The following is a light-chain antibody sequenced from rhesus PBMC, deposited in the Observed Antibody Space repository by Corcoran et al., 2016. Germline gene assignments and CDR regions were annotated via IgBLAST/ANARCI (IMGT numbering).Light chain of an antibody. Sequence: DIQMTQSPSSLSASVGDRVTITCRASENVNNYLNWYQQKQGKAPNLLIYKAATLQSGVPARFSGRGTGTDYTFTISSLQSEDVATYYCQNNYGTPYSFGQGTKVEIK. CDR3: QNNYGTPYS. CDR2: KAA. J-gene: IGKJ2*01. CDR1: ENVNNY. V-gene: IGKV1-74*01.